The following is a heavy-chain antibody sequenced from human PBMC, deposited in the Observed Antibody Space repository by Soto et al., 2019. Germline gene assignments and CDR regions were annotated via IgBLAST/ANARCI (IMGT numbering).Heavy chain of an antibody. CDR3: ARGVGWYRY. Sequence: SETLSLTCAVYGGSFSGYYWSWIRQPPGKGLEWIGEINHSGSTNYNPSLKSRVTISVDTSKNQFSLKLSSVTAADTAVYYCARGVGWYRYWGQGTLVTVSS. J-gene: IGHJ4*02. V-gene: IGHV4-34*01. D-gene: IGHD6-19*01. CDR2: INHSGST. CDR1: GGSFSGYY.